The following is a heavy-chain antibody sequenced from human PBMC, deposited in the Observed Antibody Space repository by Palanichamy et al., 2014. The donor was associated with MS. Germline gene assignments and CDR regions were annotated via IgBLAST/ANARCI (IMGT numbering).Heavy chain of an antibody. V-gene: IGHV7-4-1*02. Sequence: QVQLVQSGSELKKPGASVKVSCEASGYTFTSYAMNWVRQAPGQGLEWMGWINTNTGNPTYAQGFTGRFVFSLDTSVSTAYLQISSLKAEDTAVYYCAREGTCSSTSCLYYYYYGMDVWGQGTTVTVSS. D-gene: IGHD2-2*01. CDR2: INTNTGNP. CDR3: AREGTCSSTSCLYYYYYGMDV. CDR1: GYTFTSYA. J-gene: IGHJ6*02.